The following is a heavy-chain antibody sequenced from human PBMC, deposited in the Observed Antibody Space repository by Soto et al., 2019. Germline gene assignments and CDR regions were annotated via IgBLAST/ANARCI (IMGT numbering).Heavy chain of an antibody. D-gene: IGHD3-22*01. Sequence: SETLSLTCTVSGGSISSSSYYWGWIRQPPGKGLEWIGSIYHGGSTYYNPSLNSRVTLSIDMTNNHVSLILNSVTAADTAVYYCARVGPWVPYYYDSSPYTFENWFDPWGQGTLVTVSS. CDR2: IYHGGST. CDR3: ARVGPWVPYYYDSSPYTFENWFDP. J-gene: IGHJ5*02. V-gene: IGHV4-39*02. CDR1: GGSISSSSYY.